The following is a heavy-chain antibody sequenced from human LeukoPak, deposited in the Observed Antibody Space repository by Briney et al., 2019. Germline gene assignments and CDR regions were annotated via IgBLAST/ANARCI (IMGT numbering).Heavy chain of an antibody. J-gene: IGHJ3*02. CDR2: INHSGST. Sequence: SETLSLTCAVYGESFSGYYWSWIRQPPGKGLEWIGEINHSGSTNYNPSLKSRVTISVDTSKNQFSLKLSSVTAADRAVYYCARVVVVPAARGRPDAFDIWGQGTMVTVSS. CDR3: ARVVVVPAARGRPDAFDI. V-gene: IGHV4-34*01. D-gene: IGHD2-2*01. CDR1: GESFSGYY.